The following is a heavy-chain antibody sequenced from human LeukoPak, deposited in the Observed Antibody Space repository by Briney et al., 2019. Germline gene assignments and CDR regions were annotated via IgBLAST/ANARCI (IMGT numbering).Heavy chain of an antibody. Sequence: GGSLRLSCAASGFTFSSYGMHWVRQAPGKGLEWVAYITLSRTTIYYADSVKGRFTISRDNAKNSLSLQMNSLRDEDTAVYYCARETPDSSSRTAFDFWGQGTLVTVSS. CDR1: GFTFSSYG. D-gene: IGHD6-13*01. CDR2: ITLSRTTI. CDR3: ARETPDSSSRTAFDF. V-gene: IGHV3-48*02. J-gene: IGHJ4*02.